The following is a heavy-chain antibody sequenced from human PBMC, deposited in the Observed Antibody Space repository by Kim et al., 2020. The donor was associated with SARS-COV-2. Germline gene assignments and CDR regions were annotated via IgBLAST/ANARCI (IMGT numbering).Heavy chain of an antibody. CDR2: IYSGGNT. Sequence: GGSLRLSCAASGFTVSSSYMSWVRQAPGKGLEWVSVIYSGGNTYYVDSVKGRFTVSRDNSKNTLYLQMNSLRAEDTAVYYCARGGSSWSGFVGYWGQGTLVTVSS. V-gene: IGHV3-53*01. D-gene: IGHD6-13*01. CDR1: GFTVSSSY. CDR3: ARGGSSWSGFVGY. J-gene: IGHJ4*02.